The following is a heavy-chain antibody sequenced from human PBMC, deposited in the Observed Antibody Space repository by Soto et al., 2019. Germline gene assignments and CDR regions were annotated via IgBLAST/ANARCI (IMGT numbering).Heavy chain of an antibody. V-gene: IGHV1-18*01. D-gene: IGHD3-10*01. CDR1: GDTFANFG. J-gene: IGHJ5*02. Sequence: HLVQSGPEVKRPGASITVSCKTSGDTFANFGLSWVRQAPGQGLEWMGWIATYNNNKNYAQKVQGRLTLTTDTSTSTAYMELESLGYDDTAVYYCARVVRGVVNWFDPWGQGTLVTVSS. CDR2: IATYNNNK. CDR3: ARVVRGVVNWFDP.